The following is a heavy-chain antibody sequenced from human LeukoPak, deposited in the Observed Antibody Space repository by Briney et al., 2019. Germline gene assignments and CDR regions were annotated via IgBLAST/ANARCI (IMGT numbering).Heavy chain of an antibody. CDR1: GFTFSSYE. CDR3: AKGPGGGLQYNWFDP. D-gene: IGHD3-16*01. CDR2: ISWNSGSI. V-gene: IGHV3-9*03. Sequence: GGSLRLSCAASGFTFSSYEMNWVRQAPGKGLEWVSGISWNSGSIGYADSVKGRFTISRDNAKNSLYLQMNSLRAEDMALYYCAKGPGGGLQYNWFDPWGQGTLVTVSS. J-gene: IGHJ5*02.